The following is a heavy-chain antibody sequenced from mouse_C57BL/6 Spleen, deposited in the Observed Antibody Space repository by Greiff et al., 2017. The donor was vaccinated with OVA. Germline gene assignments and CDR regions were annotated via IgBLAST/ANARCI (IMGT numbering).Heavy chain of an antibody. CDR2: IHPNSGST. J-gene: IGHJ4*01. V-gene: IGHV1-64*01. CDR3: ASGLYYYGSSPYYAMDY. D-gene: IGHD1-1*01. CDR1: GYTFTSYW. Sequence: QVQLQQPGAELVKPGASVKLSCKASGYTFTSYWMHWVKQRPGQGLEWIGMIHPNSGSTNYNEKFKSKATLTVDKSSSTAYMQLSSLTSEDSAVYYCASGLYYYGSSPYYAMDYWGQGTSVTVSS.